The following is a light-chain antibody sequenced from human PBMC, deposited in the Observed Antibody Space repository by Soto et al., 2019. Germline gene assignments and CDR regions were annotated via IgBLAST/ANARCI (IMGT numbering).Light chain of an antibody. CDR3: QQRNSWPLT. Sequence: IVLPQSPAPLSLSQGERATLHRRASQSVSSYLAWYQQKPGQAPRLLIYDASNRATGIPARFSGSGSGTDFTLTISSLEPEDFAVYYCQQRNSWPLTFGPGTKVDI. CDR2: DAS. V-gene: IGKV3-11*01. CDR1: QSVSSY. J-gene: IGKJ3*01.